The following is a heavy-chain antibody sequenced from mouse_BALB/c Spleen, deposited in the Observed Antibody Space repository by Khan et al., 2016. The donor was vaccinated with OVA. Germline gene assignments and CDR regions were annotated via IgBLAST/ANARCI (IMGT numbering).Heavy chain of an antibody. CDR3: ARGGGGDRFAY. V-gene: IGHV1S137*01. J-gene: IGHJ3*01. CDR2: ISTYYGDA. CDR1: GHTFTDFT. Sequence: VQLQESGAELVRPGVSVKISCKGSGHTFTDFTMHWVKQSHAKSLEWIGVISTYYGDATYNQKFKGKATMTVDKSSSTVYMELARLTSEDSAIYYCARGGGGDRFAYWGQGTLVTVAA.